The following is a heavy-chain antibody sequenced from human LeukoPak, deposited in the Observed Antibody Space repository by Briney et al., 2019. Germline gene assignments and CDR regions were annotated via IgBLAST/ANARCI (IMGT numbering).Heavy chain of an antibody. V-gene: IGHV3-7*01. J-gene: IGHJ4*02. Sequence: QPGGSLRLSCAASGFTLSNYWMTWVRQAPGKGLEWVANIKKDGREKHYVDSVKGRFAISRDNARNSLFLQMNSLRAEDTAVYYCVRDVSDENDSASRMHLDSWGQGTLVSVSS. D-gene: IGHD2-15*01. CDR1: GFTLSNYW. CDR2: IKKDGREK. CDR3: VRDVSDENDSASRMHLDS.